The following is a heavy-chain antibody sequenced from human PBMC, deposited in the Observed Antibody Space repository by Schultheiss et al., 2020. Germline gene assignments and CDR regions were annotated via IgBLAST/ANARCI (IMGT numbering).Heavy chain of an antibody. V-gene: IGHV4-39*01. CDR1: GGSISSSSYY. Sequence: SATLSLTCTVSGGSISSSSYYWGWIRQPPGKGLEWIGSIYYSGSTYYNPSLKSRVTISVDTSKNQFSLKLSSVTAADTAVYYCARQAASWRSRYFDYWGQGTLVTVSS. CDR2: IYYSGST. D-gene: IGHD3-16*01. J-gene: IGHJ4*02. CDR3: ARQAASWRSRYFDY.